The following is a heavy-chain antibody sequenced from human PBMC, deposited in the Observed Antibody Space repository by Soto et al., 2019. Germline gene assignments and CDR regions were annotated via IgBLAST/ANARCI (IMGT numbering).Heavy chain of an antibody. CDR2: ISGSGGST. CDR3: AKDPYSNYGQEHFDY. Sequence: EVQLLESGGGLVQPGGSLRLSCAASGFTFSSYAMSWVRQAPGKGLEWVSAISGSGGSTYYADSVKGRFTISRDNSKNPLYLQMNSLRAEDTAVYYCAKDPYSNYGQEHFDYWGQGTLVTVSS. J-gene: IGHJ4*02. D-gene: IGHD4-4*01. CDR1: GFTFSSYA. V-gene: IGHV3-23*01.